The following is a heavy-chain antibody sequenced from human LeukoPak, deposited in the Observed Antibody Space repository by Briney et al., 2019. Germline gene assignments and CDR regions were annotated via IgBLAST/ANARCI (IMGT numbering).Heavy chain of an antibody. CDR2: IGIDSGNT. J-gene: IGHJ4*02. CDR1: GFMFSDYS. Sequence: GGSLRLSCAASGFMFSDYSMNWVRQAPGKGLEWISYIGIDSGNTNYADSVKGRFTISGDKAKNSLYLQMNSLRVEDTAVYYCARDYKYALDNWGQGTLVTVSS. CDR3: ARDYKYALDN. V-gene: IGHV3-48*01. D-gene: IGHD5-24*01.